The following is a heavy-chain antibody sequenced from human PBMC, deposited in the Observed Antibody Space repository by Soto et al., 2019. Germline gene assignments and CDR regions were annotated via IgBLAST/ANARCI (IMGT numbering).Heavy chain of an antibody. Sequence: SETLSLTCAVYGGSFSGYYWSWIRQPPGKGLEWIGEINHSGSTNYNPSLKSRVTISVDTSKNQFSLKLSSVTAADTAVYYCERIADRPYYYYGMDVWGQGTTVTVSS. CDR3: ERIADRPYYYYGMDV. J-gene: IGHJ6*02. CDR2: INHSGST. D-gene: IGHD6-6*01. CDR1: GGSFSGYY. V-gene: IGHV4-34*01.